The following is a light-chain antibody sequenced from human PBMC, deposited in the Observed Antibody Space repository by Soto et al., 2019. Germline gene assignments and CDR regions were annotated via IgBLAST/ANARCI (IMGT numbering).Light chain of an antibody. CDR3: QYYNSWT. Sequence: DIQMTQSPSTLSGSVGDRVTITCRASQSISSWLAWYQQKPGKAPKLLIYKASNLQSGVSSRFSGSGSGTEFTLTIISLQPDDFATYYGQYYNSWTFGQGTNV. J-gene: IGKJ1*01. V-gene: IGKV1-5*03. CDR2: KAS. CDR1: QSISSW.